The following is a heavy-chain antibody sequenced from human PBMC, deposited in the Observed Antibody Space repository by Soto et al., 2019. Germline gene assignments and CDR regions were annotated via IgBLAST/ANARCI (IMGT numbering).Heavy chain of an antibody. CDR3: ARESYYGSGATVVAY. CDR2: IYYSGTT. CDR1: GGSISGYY. Sequence: QVQLQESGPGLVRPSETLSLTCTVSGGSISGYYWSWIRQPPGKGLEWIGYIYYSGTTSYNPSLNSRVNISVDTSKNQFSLNVNSVTAADTAVYYCARESYYGSGATVVAYWGQRTLVTVSS. J-gene: IGHJ4*02. V-gene: IGHV4-59*01. D-gene: IGHD3-10*01.